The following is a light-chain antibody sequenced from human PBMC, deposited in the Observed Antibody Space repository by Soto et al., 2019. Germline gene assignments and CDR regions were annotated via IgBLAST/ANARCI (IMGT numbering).Light chain of an antibody. CDR1: QGISSY. J-gene: IGKJ3*01. V-gene: IGKV1-39*01. CDR2: AAS. Sequence: IRMTQSPSSFSASTGDRVTITCRASQGISSYLGWYQQKPGKAPKLLIYAASSLQSGVPSRFSGSGSGTDFTLTISSLQPEDFATYYCQQSYSTPVTFGPGTKVDIK. CDR3: QQSYSTPVT.